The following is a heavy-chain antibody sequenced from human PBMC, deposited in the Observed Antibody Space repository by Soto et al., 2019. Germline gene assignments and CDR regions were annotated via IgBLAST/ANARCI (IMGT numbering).Heavy chain of an antibody. D-gene: IGHD3-22*01. J-gene: IGHJ4*02. CDR3: AREYYYDSRGGIFDY. V-gene: IGHV4-4*02. CDR2: IYHSGST. CDR1: GGSISSSNW. Sequence: QVQLQESGPGLVKPSGTLSLTCAVSGGSISSSNWWSWVRQPPGKGLEWIGDIYHSGSTNYNPTLKRRVAISVDKSKNQCALKLASVIAADTAVYYCAREYYYDSRGGIFDYWGQGTLVTVSS.